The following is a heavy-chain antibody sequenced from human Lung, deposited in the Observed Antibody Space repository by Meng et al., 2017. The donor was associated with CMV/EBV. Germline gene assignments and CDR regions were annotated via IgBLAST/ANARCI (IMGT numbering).Heavy chain of an antibody. J-gene: IGHJ4*02. CDR2: INEDGSLT. D-gene: IGHD3-10*01. CDR3: ARDLAGRDDY. V-gene: IGHV3-74*01. CDR1: GFTLSRYW. Sequence: GEXXKISCAASGFTLSRYWMHWVRQVPGKGLVWVSRINEDGSLTNYADAVEGRFTISRDNAKNTLFLQMNSLRAEDTAVYYCARDLAGRDDYWGPGTLVTVSS.